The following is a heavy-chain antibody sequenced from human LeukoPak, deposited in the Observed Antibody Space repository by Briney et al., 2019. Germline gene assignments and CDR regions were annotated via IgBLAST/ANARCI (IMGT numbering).Heavy chain of an antibody. CDR2: IWSDGNNR. Sequence: TGGSLRLSCATSGFTFKSYGMHWVRQATGKGLEWVSFIWSDGNNRFYADSVKGRFTISRDNSKNMLYLQMDSLRPEDTAVYYCAKDPGASVSGFHMDVWGKGTTVIVSS. J-gene: IGHJ6*03. CDR3: AKDPGASVSGFHMDV. V-gene: IGHV3-30*02. D-gene: IGHD2-8*02. CDR1: GFTFKSYG.